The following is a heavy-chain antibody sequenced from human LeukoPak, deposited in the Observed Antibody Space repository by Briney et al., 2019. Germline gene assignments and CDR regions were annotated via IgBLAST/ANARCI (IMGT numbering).Heavy chain of an antibody. J-gene: IGHJ4*02. CDR3: AKSRGYCSGGSCASFD. Sequence: GGSLRLSCAASGFTFSSYAMSWVRQAPGTGLEWVSAISGSGGSTYYADSVKGRFTISRDNSKNTLYLQMNSLRAEDTAVYYCAKSRGYCSGGSCASFDWGQGTLVTVSS. CDR1: GFTFSSYA. CDR2: ISGSGGST. D-gene: IGHD2-15*01. V-gene: IGHV3-23*01.